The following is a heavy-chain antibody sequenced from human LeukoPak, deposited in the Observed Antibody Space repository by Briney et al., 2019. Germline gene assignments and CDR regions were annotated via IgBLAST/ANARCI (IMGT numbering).Heavy chain of an antibody. J-gene: IGHJ4*02. CDR3: ARNLGLNYFDY. D-gene: IGHD7-27*01. CDR1: GGSFSGYY. V-gene: IGHV4-34*01. CDR2: INHSGST. Sequence: SETLSLTCAVYGGSFSGYYWSWIRQPPGKGLEWIGEINHSGSTNYNPSLKSRVTMSVDTSKNQFSLMLTSVTAADTAVYYCARNLGLNYFDYWGQGTLVTVSS.